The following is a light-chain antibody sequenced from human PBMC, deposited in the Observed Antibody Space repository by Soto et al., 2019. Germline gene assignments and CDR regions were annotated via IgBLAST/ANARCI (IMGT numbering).Light chain of an antibody. CDR3: QHYGNRKV. J-gene: IGKJ1*01. CDR2: DAS. Sequence: VMTQSPTTLSVSPGETATLSCRASQNIESRLAWYQQSPGRSPRLLIYDASTRATDIPARFSGSGSGTDFTLTIAGLQSEDVAVYYCQHYGNRKVFGLGTKV. CDR1: QNIESR. V-gene: IGKV3-15*01.